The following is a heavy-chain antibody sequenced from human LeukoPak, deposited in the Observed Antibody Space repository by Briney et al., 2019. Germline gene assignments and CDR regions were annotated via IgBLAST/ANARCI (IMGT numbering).Heavy chain of an antibody. CDR2: IYYTGST. V-gene: IGHV4-59*01. CDR1: GGSISSYY. Sequence: PSETLSLTCTVSGGSISSYYWSWIRQPPGKGLEWIGYIYYTGSTNYNPSLKSRVTISVDTSKNQFSLKLSSVTAEDTAVYYCARDRVGYGVEYYFDYWGQGTLVTVSS. D-gene: IGHD2-15*01. J-gene: IGHJ4*02. CDR3: ARDRVGYGVEYYFDY.